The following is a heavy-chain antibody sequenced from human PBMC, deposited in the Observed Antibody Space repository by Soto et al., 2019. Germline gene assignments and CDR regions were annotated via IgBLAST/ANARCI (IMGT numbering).Heavy chain of an antibody. Sequence: PGESLKISCKGSGYRFTSYWINWVRQMPGKGLEWMGRIDPSDSYTNYSPSFQGHVTISAGKSISTAYLQWSSLKASDTAMYYCARRHSSSSAFDPWGQGTLVTVSS. D-gene: IGHD6-13*01. CDR2: IDPSDSYT. J-gene: IGHJ5*02. CDR3: ARRHSSSSAFDP. V-gene: IGHV5-10-1*01. CDR1: GYRFTSYW.